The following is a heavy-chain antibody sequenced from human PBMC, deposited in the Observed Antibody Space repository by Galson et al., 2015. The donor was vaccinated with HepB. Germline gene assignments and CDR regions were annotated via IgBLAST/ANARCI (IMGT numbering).Heavy chain of an antibody. CDR1: GFTFSSYA. CDR2: ISGSGGGT. Sequence: SLRLSCAASGFTFSSYAMRWVRQAPGKGLEWVSAISGSGGGTYYADSVKGRFTISRDNSKNTLYLQMNSLRAEDTAVYYCAKLEPYYYGSGDYWGQGTLVTVSS. V-gene: IGHV3-23*01. CDR3: AKLEPYYYGSGDY. D-gene: IGHD3-10*01. J-gene: IGHJ4*02.